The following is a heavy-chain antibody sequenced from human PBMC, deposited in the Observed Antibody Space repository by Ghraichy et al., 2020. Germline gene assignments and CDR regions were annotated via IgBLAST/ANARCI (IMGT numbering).Heavy chain of an antibody. J-gene: IGHJ4*02. Sequence: GGSLRLSCAASGFSLISHWMHWVRQAPGKGLVWVSHINTDGSITSYGDSVKGRFTISRDSAKNTLYLQMNSLRVEDTAVYYCARGHMYTWGQFDSWGQGTLVTVSS. CDR3: ARGHMYTWGQFDS. CDR1: GFSLISHW. CDR2: INTDGSIT. V-gene: IGHV3-74*01. D-gene: IGHD1-1*01.